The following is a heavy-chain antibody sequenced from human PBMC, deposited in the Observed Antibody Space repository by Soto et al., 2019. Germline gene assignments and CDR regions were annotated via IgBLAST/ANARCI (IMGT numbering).Heavy chain of an antibody. J-gene: IGHJ4*02. CDR2: ITGSGGST. CDR1: GFTFSTYA. D-gene: IGHD4-17*01. V-gene: IGHV3-23*01. CDR3: AKDRYGDYGGIDY. Sequence: GGSLRLSCAASGFTFSTYAMIWVRQAPGKGLEWVSVITGSGGSTYYADSVKGRFTISRDTSKNTLFLQMNSLRAEDTAVYYCAKDRYGDYGGIDYWGQGTMVT.